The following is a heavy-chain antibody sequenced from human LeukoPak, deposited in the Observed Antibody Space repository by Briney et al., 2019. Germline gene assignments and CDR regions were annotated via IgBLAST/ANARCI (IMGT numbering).Heavy chain of an antibody. D-gene: IGHD3-3*01. Sequence: ASVKVSCKASGYTFTSYYMHWVRQAPGQGLEWMGIINPRSGSTNYAQKFQGRVTMTRDMSTNTVYMELSSLRSEDTAVYYCARDGPYYDFWSGYYYMDVWGKGTTVTVSS. CDR3: ARDGPYYDFWSGYYYMDV. CDR1: GYTFTSYY. J-gene: IGHJ6*03. V-gene: IGHV1-46*01. CDR2: INPRSGST.